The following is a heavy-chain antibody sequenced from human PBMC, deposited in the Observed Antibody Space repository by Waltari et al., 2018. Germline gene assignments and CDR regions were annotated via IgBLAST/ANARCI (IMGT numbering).Heavy chain of an antibody. J-gene: IGHJ5*02. Sequence: QVQLVQSGAEVKKPGSSVKASCKASGGTFSSYAISWLRQAPGQGLEWMGRSIPGLGIANYEQKCQGRVTITADKCTSTAYMELSSLGSEDTAVYYWARVGGATHWFDPWGQGTLVTVSS. D-gene: IGHD1-26*01. CDR1: GGTFSSYA. CDR3: ARVGGATHWFDP. V-gene: IGHV1-69*09. CDR2: SIPGLGIA.